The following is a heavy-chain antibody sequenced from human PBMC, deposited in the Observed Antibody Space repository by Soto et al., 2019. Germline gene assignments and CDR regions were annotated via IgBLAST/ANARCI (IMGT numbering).Heavy chain of an antibody. D-gene: IGHD3-22*01. J-gene: IGHJ3*02. CDR3: ARGYHYYDSSGYDKWDAFDI. CDR2: ISSSSYI. CDR1: GFTFSSYS. Sequence: EVQLVESGGGLVKPGGSLRLSCAASGFTFSSYSMNWVRQAPGKGLEWASSISSSSYIYYADSVKGRFIISRDNAKNALYLQMNSLRAEDTAVYYCARGYHYYDSSGYDKWDAFDIWGQGTMVNVSS. V-gene: IGHV3-21*01.